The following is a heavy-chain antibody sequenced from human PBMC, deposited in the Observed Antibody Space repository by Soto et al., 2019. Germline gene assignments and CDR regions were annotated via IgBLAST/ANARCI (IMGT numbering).Heavy chain of an antibody. V-gene: IGHV4-59*01. CDR3: ARDHRGVTSNWFDP. J-gene: IGHJ5*02. Sequence: SETLSLTCTVSGGSISSYYWSWIRQPPGKGLEWIGYIYYSGSTNYNPSLKSRVTISVDTSKNQFSLKLSSVTAADTAVYYCARDHRGVTSNWFDPWGQGTLVTVSS. D-gene: IGHD2-21*02. CDR1: GGSISSYY. CDR2: IYYSGST.